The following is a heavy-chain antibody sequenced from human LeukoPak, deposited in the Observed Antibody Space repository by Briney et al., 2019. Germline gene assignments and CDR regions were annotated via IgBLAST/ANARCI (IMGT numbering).Heavy chain of an antibody. D-gene: IGHD2/OR15-2a*01. CDR3: VRGGLSMQREDVFDL. Sequence: GGSLRLSCAGSGFAFSAYSMNWARQAPGKGLEWVSSISASPYIYYADSVKDRFIIFRDNAKSSLYLQMNSLRAEDMAVYYCVRGGLSMQREDVFDLWGQGTMVTVSS. J-gene: IGHJ3*01. V-gene: IGHV3-21*01. CDR1: GFAFSAYS. CDR2: ISASPYI.